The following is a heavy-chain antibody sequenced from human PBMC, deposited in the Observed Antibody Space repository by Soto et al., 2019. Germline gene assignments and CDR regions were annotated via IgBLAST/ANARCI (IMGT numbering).Heavy chain of an antibody. CDR2: ITGTGGTT. V-gene: IGHV3-23*01. Sequence: EVQLLESGGGLVQPGGSLRLACAASEFTFGAYAMTWVRQAPGKGLEWVASITGTGGTTYYAVSVKGRLTIARDNSENTVHIQMDGLRAEDTAIYYCVKDWSGDRCPCMEVWGQGTTVTVSS. CDR3: VKDWSGDRCPCMEV. D-gene: IGHD3-3*01. CDR1: EFTFGAYA. J-gene: IGHJ6*02.